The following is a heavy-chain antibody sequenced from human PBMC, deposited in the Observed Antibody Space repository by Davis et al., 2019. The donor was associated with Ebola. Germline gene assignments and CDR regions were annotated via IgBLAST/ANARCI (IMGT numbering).Heavy chain of an antibody. CDR1: GFTFSRFV. V-gene: IGHV3-64*04. J-gene: IGHJ3*02. Sequence: GGSLRLSCSASGFTFSRFVMHWVRQAPGKGLEYVSAISSNGGSTYYADSVKGRFTISRDNSKNTLYLQMNSLRAEDTAVYYCARDLTRDSSPYIWGQGTMVTVSS. CDR3: ARDLTRDSSPYI. CDR2: ISSNGGST. D-gene: IGHD3-22*01.